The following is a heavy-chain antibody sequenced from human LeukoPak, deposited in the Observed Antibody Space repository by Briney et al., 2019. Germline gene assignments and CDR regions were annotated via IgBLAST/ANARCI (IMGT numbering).Heavy chain of an antibody. CDR3: ARAGYSGYDFDY. D-gene: IGHD5-12*01. CDR1: GGSNSSSSYY. Sequence: SETLSLTCTVSGGSNSSSSYYWGWIRQPPGKGLEWIGNIYYSGSTYYNQSLMRRVTISVDTSKNQFSLKLSSVTAADTAVYYCARAGYSGYDFDYWGQGTLVTVSS. V-gene: IGHV4-39*07. J-gene: IGHJ4*02. CDR2: IYYSGST.